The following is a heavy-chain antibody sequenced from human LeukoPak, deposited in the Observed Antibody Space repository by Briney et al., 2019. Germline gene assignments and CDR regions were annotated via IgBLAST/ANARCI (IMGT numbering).Heavy chain of an antibody. J-gene: IGHJ4*02. V-gene: IGHV3-30*18. CDR3: AKGDYYDSSGYYLFDY. D-gene: IGHD3-22*01. CDR1: GFTFSSYG. Sequence: PGGSLRLSCAASGFTFSSYGMHWVRQAPGKGLEWVAVISYDGSNKYYADSVKGRLTISRDNSKNTLYLQMNSLRAEDTAVYYCAKGDYYDSSGYYLFDYWGQGTLVTVSS. CDR2: ISYDGSNK.